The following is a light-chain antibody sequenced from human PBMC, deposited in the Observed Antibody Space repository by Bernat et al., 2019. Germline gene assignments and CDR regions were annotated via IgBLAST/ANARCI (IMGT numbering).Light chain of an antibody. J-gene: IGKJ1*01. CDR2: LGS. V-gene: IGKV2-28*01. CDR3: MQALQSPWT. Sequence: DLVMTQSPLSLPVTPGEPASISCRSTQSLLHSNGYNYVDWYLQKPGQSPQLLIFLGSYRASGVPDRFSGTGSDFTLKISRVEADDVGVYYCMQALQSPWTFGQGTTVEIK. CDR1: QSLLHSNGYNY.